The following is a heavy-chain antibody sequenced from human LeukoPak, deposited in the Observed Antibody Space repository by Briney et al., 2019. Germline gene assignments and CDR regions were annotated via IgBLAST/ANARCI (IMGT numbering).Heavy chain of an antibody. CDR1: GLTFSNYW. CDR2: ISTDGSRT. D-gene: IGHD3-3*01. J-gene: IGHJ4*02. CDR3: ARDAFGVDKSPF. Sequence: GGPLSLSCAAPGLTFSNYWMHWFRKVPGKGLVWVSRISTDGSRTSYADSVKGRFTISRDNAKNTLYLQMDSLRAEDTAVYYCARDAFGVDKSPFWGQGTLVTVSS. V-gene: IGHV3-74*01.